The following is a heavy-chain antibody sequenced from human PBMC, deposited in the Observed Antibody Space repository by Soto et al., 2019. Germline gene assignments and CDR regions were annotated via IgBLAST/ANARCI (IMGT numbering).Heavy chain of an antibody. V-gene: IGHV4-39*01. CDR1: GGSISSSGYY. CDR2: IYYSGST. J-gene: IGHJ4*02. Sequence: SETLSLTCTVSGGSISSSGYYWGWIRQPPGKGLEWIGSIYYSGSTYYNPSLKSRVTISVYTSTNQFSLKLSSVTAADTAGYYCASQYSAYDYGFLDYWGQGTLVTVSS. CDR3: ASQYSAYDYGFLDY. D-gene: IGHD5-12*01.